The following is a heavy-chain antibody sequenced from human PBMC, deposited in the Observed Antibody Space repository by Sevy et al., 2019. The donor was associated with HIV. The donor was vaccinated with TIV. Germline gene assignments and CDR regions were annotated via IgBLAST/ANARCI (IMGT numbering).Heavy chain of an antibody. V-gene: IGHV4-59*01. D-gene: IGHD3-3*01. Sequence: SETLSLTCTVSGGSISSYYWSWIRQPPGKGLEWIGYIYYSGSTNYNPSLKSRVTISVDTSKNQFSLKLSSVTAADTGVCYCARVDVLRFLEWSQGMDVWGQGTTVTVSS. CDR2: IYYSGST. CDR1: GGSISSYY. J-gene: IGHJ6*02. CDR3: ARVDVLRFLEWSQGMDV.